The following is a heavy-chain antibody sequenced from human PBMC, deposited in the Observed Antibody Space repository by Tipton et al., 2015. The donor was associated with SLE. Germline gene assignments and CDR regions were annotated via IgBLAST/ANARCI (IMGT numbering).Heavy chain of an antibody. Sequence: TLSLTCAVYGGSFSGYYRSWIRQPPGKGLEWIGEINHSGSTNYNPSLKSRVTISVDTSKNQFSLKLSSVTAADTAVYYCAGGSLTGDFDYWGQGTLVTVSS. CDR1: GGSFSGYY. V-gene: IGHV4-34*01. CDR2: INHSGST. D-gene: IGHD7-27*01. J-gene: IGHJ4*02. CDR3: AGGSLTGDFDY.